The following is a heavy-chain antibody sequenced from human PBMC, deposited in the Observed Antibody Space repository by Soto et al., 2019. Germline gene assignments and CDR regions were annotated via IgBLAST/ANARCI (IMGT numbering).Heavy chain of an antibody. CDR2: ISGSGGST. J-gene: IGHJ4*02. CDR3: AKGVAQGMLEQQLLFDY. Sequence: EVQLLESGGGLVQPGGSLRLSCAASGFTFSSYAMSWVRQAPGKGLEWVSAISGSGGSTYYADSVKGRFTISRDNSKNTLYLQMNSLRAEDTAVYYCAKGVAQGMLEQQLLFDYWGQGTLVTVSS. V-gene: IGHV3-23*01. D-gene: IGHD6-13*01. CDR1: GFTFSSYA.